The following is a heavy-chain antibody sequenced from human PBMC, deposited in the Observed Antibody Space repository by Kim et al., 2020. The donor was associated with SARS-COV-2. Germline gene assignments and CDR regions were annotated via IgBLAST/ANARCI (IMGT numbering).Heavy chain of an antibody. Sequence: GGSLRLSCGAFGLTFRNYGMHWVRQAPGKGLLCVARISGDGTKTTYADSVKGRFTISRDNAKNTLYLQMNGLRAEDTAIYFCAKDAFFFMDVWGQGTTVTVSS. CDR1: GLTFRNYG. J-gene: IGHJ6*02. CDR2: ISGDGTKT. CDR3: AKDAFFFMDV. D-gene: IGHD3-3*02. V-gene: IGHV3-74*01.